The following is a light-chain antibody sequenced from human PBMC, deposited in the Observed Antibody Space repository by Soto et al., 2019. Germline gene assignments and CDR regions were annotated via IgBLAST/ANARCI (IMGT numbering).Light chain of an antibody. CDR1: SSDVGGYNY. CDR3: SSYTSSSTLYV. V-gene: IGLV2-14*01. Sequence: QSVLTQPASLSGSPGHPITISCTGTSSDVGGYNYVSWYQQHPGKAPKRMIYEVSNRPSGVSNRFSGSKSGNTASLTISGLQAEDAADYYCSSYTSSSTLYVFGTGTQVTVL. CDR2: EVS. J-gene: IGLJ1*01.